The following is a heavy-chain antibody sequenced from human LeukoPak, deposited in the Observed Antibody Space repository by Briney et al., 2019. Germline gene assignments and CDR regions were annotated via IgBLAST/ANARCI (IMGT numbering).Heavy chain of an antibody. CDR2: INNSGTT. Sequence: PSQTLSLTCAVYGASFSGYYWSWIRQPPGQWLEWIAEINNSGTTNYNPSLKGRVTISVDTSKNQFSLRLSSVTAADTAVYYCASSRGYTSGLWYYYMDVWGKGTTVTVSS. D-gene: IGHD6-25*01. V-gene: IGHV4-34*01. J-gene: IGHJ6*03. CDR1: GASFSGYY. CDR3: ASSRGYTSGLWYYYMDV.